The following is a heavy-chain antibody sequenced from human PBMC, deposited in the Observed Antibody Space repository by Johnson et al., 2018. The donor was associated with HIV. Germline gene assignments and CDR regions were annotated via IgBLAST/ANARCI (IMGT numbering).Heavy chain of an antibody. Sequence: QVQLVESGGGVVQPGRSLRLSCAASGFTFSSYAMHWVRQAPGKGLEWVAVISYDGSNKYYADSVKGRFTISRDNSKNTLYLQMNSLRAEDTAVYYCARGQAGEGSTAGAFDVWGQGTMVTVSS. CDR3: ARGQAGEGSTAGAFDV. CDR1: GFTFSSYA. J-gene: IGHJ3*01. D-gene: IGHD3-16*01. V-gene: IGHV3-30-3*01. CDR2: ISYDGSNK.